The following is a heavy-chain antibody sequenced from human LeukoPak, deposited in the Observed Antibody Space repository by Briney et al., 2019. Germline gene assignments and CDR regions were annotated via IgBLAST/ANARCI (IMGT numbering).Heavy chain of an antibody. CDR3: AREVSGSYYTNWFDP. CDR2: ISSSSSYI. CDR1: GFTFSSYS. Sequence: GGSLRLSCAASGFTFSSYSMNWVRQAPGKGLEWVSSISSSSSYIYYADSVKGRFTISRDNAKNSLYLQMNSLRAEDTAVYYCAREVSGSYYTNWFDPWGQGTLVTVSS. D-gene: IGHD3-10*01. V-gene: IGHV3-21*04. J-gene: IGHJ5*02.